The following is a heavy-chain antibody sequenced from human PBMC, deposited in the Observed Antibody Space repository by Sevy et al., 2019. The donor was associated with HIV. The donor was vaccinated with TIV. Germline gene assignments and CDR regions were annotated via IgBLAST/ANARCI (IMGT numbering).Heavy chain of an antibody. Sequence: ASVKVSCKASGYTFTTYDINWVRQATGQGPEWMGWMNPNSGATGYAQNFQGRVTITGNTSISTAYLELSSLKSEDTAVYFCARGDPDSDPSGDDAFDIWGRGTMVTVSS. CDR3: ARGDPDSDPSGDDAFDI. J-gene: IGHJ3*02. CDR2: MNPNSGAT. CDR1: GYTFTTYD. D-gene: IGHD1-26*01. V-gene: IGHV1-8*03.